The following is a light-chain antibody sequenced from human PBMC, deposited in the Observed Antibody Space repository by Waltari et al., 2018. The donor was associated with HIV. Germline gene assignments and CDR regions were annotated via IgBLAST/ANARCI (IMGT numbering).Light chain of an antibody. J-gene: IGKJ2*01. CDR2: HAS. Sequence: IQMSQSPTSMSAFIGDNVTIICRASQVIHRALAWYQQKPGKSPKLVVHHASTLQSGVSPRFSASGSGAAFALAISSLQLEDFATYYCQQANSFPHTFGQGTKL. V-gene: IGKV1-12*01. CDR3: QQANSFPHT. CDR1: QVIHRA.